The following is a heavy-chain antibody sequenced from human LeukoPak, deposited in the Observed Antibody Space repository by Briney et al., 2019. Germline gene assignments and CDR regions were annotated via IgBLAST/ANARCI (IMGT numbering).Heavy chain of an antibody. CDR3: APPRPVRFAS. CDR1: GFTFSTYG. V-gene: IGHV3-30*02. D-gene: IGHD3-10*01. J-gene: IGHJ4*02. CDR2: IRYDGTNK. Sequence: PGGSLRLSCAASGFTFSTYGMHWVRQAPGKGLEWVAFIRYDGTNKYYGDSVKGRFTISRDNSKNTLYLQMNGLRAEDTAVYYCAPPRPVRFASWGQGTLVTASS.